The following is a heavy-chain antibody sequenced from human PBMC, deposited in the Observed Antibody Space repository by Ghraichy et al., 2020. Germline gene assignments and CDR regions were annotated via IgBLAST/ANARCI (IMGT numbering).Heavy chain of an antibody. V-gene: IGHV3-20*04. CDR2: INWNGGST. J-gene: IGHJ5*02. CDR1: GFSVDEYG. D-gene: IGHD1-26*01. Sequence: GESLNISCAPSGFSVDEYGMSWVRQAPGKGLEWVSDINWNGGSTGYADSVKGRFTISRDNAKNSLYLQLNSLRVEDTALYYCARESSGSYYLDPWGQGTLVTVSS. CDR3: ARESSGSYYLDP.